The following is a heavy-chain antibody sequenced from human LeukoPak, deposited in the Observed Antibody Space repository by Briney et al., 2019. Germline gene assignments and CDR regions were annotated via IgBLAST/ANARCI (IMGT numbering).Heavy chain of an antibody. Sequence: SETLSLTCTVSGYSISSGYYWGWIRPPPGKGLEWIGSIYHSGSTYYNPSLKSRVTISVDTSKNQFSLKLSSVTAADTAVYYCARGQYSSSWLPPYYYYYYMDVWGKGTTVTVSS. V-gene: IGHV4-38-2*02. CDR1: GYSISSGYY. CDR2: IYHSGST. CDR3: ARGQYSSSWLPPYYYYYYMDV. J-gene: IGHJ6*03. D-gene: IGHD6-13*01.